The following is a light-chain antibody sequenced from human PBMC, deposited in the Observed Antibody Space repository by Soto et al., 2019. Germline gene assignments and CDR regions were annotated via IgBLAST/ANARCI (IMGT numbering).Light chain of an antibody. Sequence: QSVLTQPRSVSGSPGQSVTISCTGTSSDVGRYNFVSWYQQHPDKAPKLMIYDVTKRPSGVPDRFSGSKSGNTASLTISGLQAEDEADYYCCSYAGSYTLGVFGGGTKLTVL. CDR3: CSYAGSYTLGV. V-gene: IGLV2-11*01. CDR2: DVT. CDR1: SSDVGRYNF. J-gene: IGLJ3*02.